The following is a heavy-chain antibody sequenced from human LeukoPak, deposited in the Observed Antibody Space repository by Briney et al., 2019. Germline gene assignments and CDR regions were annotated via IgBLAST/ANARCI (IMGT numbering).Heavy chain of an antibody. D-gene: IGHD3-3*01. CDR3: ADYGVSGVRNNFY. CDR2: ISVASNT. V-gene: IGHV3-23*01. CDR1: GLAFSSYA. Sequence: GGSLRLSCAASGLAFSSYAMSWVRQAPGKGLEWVSTISVASNTFYADSVKGRFTISRDNSRNTVYLQMTSLRADDTAVYYCADYGVSGVRNNFYRGQGTLVTVSS. J-gene: IGHJ4*02.